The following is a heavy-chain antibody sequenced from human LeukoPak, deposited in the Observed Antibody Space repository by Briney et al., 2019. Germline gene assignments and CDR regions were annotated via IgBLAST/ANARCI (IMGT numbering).Heavy chain of an antibody. CDR3: AKDRQQWLVRCWFDP. D-gene: IGHD6-19*01. Sequence: GGSLRLSCAASGFTFSSYAMSWVRQAQGKGLEWVSAISGSGGSTYYADSVKGRFTISRDNSKNTLYLQINSLRAEDTAVYYCAKDRQQWLVRCWFDPWGQGTLVTVSS. CDR1: GFTFSSYA. V-gene: IGHV3-23*01. CDR2: ISGSGGST. J-gene: IGHJ5*02.